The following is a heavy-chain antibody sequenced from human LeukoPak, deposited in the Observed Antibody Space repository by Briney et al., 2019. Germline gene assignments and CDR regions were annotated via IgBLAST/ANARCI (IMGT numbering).Heavy chain of an antibody. V-gene: IGHV1-8*01. Sequence: ASVKVSCKAFGYTFTSYDINWVRQATGQGLEWMGWMNPNSGNTGYAQEFQGRVTMTRDTSITTAYMELRSLRSEDTAVYYCASWVGPTTHNWGQGTLVTVSS. J-gene: IGHJ4*02. CDR1: GYTFTSYD. CDR3: ASWVGPTTHN. D-gene: IGHD1-26*01. CDR2: MNPNSGNT.